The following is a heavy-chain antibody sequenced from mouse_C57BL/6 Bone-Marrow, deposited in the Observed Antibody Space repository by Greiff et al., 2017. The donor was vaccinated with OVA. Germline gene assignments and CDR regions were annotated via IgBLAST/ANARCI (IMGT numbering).Heavy chain of an antibody. Sequence: EVQVVESGPGLVKPSQSLSLTCSVTGYSITSGYYWNWIRQFPGNKLEWMGYISYDGSNNYNPSLKNRISITRDTSKNQFFLKLNSVTTEDTATYYCAREEGDSNYSYWGQGTTLTVSS. V-gene: IGHV3-6*01. J-gene: IGHJ2*01. CDR2: ISYDGSN. CDR3: AREEGDSNYSY. D-gene: IGHD2-5*01. CDR1: GYSITSGYY.